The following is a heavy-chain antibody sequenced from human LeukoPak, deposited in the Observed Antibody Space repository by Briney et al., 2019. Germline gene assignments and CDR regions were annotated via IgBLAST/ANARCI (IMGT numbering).Heavy chain of an antibody. CDR3: ARHMLALGAAFDY. Sequence: GGSLRLSCAASGFTFSSYSMNWVRQAPGKGLEWVSSISSSSSYIYYADSVKRRFTISRDNAKNSLYLQMNSLRAEDTAVYYCARHMLALGAAFDYWGQGTLVTVSS. CDR2: ISSSSSYI. D-gene: IGHD1-26*01. J-gene: IGHJ4*02. CDR1: GFTFSSYS. V-gene: IGHV3-21*01.